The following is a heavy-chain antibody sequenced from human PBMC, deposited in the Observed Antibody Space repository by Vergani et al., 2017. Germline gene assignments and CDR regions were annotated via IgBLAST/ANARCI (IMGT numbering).Heavy chain of an antibody. CDR1: GYTFTGYY. Sequence: QVQLVQSGAEVKKPGASVKVSCKASGYTFTGYYMHWVRQAPGQGLEWMGWINPNSGGTNYAQKFQGRVTITRDTSASTAYMELSSLRSEDTAVYYCARGDQAYGSGSYDLHYYMDVWGKGP. CDR3: ARGDQAYGSGSYDLHYYMDV. D-gene: IGHD3-10*01. V-gene: IGHV1-2*02. CDR2: INPNSGGT. J-gene: IGHJ6*03.